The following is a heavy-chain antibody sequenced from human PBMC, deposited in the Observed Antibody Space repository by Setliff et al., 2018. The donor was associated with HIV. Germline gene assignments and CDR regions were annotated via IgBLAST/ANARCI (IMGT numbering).Heavy chain of an antibody. Sequence: ASVKVSCKASGYIFTTFGFSWVRQAPGQGLEWMGWINTHNGNTHYAQRFQGRVTMTRDTSTSTAYMELRSLRSDDTAVYYCARGYYNFWSGYYDSRFPNPIDAFDIWGQGTMVTVSS. V-gene: IGHV1-18*01. J-gene: IGHJ3*02. CDR3: ARGYYNFWSGYYDSRFPNPIDAFDI. D-gene: IGHD3-3*01. CDR1: GYIFTTFG. CDR2: INTHNGNT.